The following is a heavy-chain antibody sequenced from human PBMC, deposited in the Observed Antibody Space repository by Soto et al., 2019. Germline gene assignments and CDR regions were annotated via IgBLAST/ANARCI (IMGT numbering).Heavy chain of an antibody. V-gene: IGHV3-23*01. Sequence: EVQLLESGGGLVQPGGSLRLSCAASGVTFSSYAMSWVRQAPGKGLEWVSAISGSGGSTYYADSVKGRFTISRDNSKNTLYLQMNSLRAEDTAVYFCAKSYSSGWYGYFDYWGQGTLVTVSS. CDR1: GVTFSSYA. CDR3: AKSYSSGWYGYFDY. D-gene: IGHD6-19*01. CDR2: ISGSGGST. J-gene: IGHJ4*02.